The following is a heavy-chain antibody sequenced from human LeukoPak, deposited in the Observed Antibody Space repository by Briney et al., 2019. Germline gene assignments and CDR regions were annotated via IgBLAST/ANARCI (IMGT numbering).Heavy chain of an antibody. CDR2: ISSSGSTI. J-gene: IGHJ4*02. V-gene: IGHV3-11*04. CDR3: ARDSSYGSGPTSSDY. CDR1: GFTFSDYY. Sequence: GGSLRLSCAASGFTFSDYYMSWIRQAPGKGLDWVSSISSSGSTITYADSLKGRFTTTRDNAKNSLYLQMNSLRAEDTAVYYCARDSSYGSGPTSSDYWGLGTLVTVSS. D-gene: IGHD3-10*01.